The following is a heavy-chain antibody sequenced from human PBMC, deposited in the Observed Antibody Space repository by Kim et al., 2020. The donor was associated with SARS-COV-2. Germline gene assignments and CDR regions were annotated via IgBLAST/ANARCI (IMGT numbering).Heavy chain of an antibody. V-gene: IGHV4-4*07. CDR1: GVSISSYY. D-gene: IGHD4-4*01. J-gene: IGHJ6*04. CDR3: ARGITPTITTNYDYYNGMDV. Sequence: SETLSLTCTVSGVSISSYYWTWIRQSAGKGLEWIGRIYSSGSTIYRPSLGSRVTMSVYTSKNQFFLKLSSVTAADTAVYYCARGITPTITTNYDYYNGMDVGAKGTRVTVSS. CDR2: IYSSGST.